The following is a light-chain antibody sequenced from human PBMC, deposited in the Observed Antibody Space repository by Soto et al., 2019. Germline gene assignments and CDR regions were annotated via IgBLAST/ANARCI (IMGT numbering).Light chain of an antibody. V-gene: IGLV2-11*01. CDR1: SSDVGAYNR. CDR2: DVN. Sequence: QSALTQPRSVSGSPGQSVTISCTGTSSDVGAYNRVSWYQQHPGKAPKLMLYDVNQRPSGVPDRFSGSKSGSTASLTISGLQPEDEADYYCCLCAGSGNCVFGGGTKLTVL. J-gene: IGLJ3*02. CDR3: CLCAGSGNCV.